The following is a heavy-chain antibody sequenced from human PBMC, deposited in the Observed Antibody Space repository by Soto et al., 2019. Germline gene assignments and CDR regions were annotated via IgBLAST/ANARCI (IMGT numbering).Heavy chain of an antibody. CDR2: IYYSGST. D-gene: IGHD6-13*01. Sequence: QLQLQESGPGLVKPSETLSLTCTVSGGSISSSSYYWGWIRQPPGKGLEWIGCIYYSGSTYYNPSLKSRVTISADTPQSQFSLKLSSLTAADPAVYYCARRGSSSWYGYWGQGTLVTVSS. CDR3: ARRGSSSWYGY. J-gene: IGHJ4*02. CDR1: GGSISSSSYY. V-gene: IGHV4-39*01.